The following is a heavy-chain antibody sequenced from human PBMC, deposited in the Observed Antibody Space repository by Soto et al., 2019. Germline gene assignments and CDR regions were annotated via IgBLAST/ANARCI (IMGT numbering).Heavy chain of an antibody. CDR3: ARGGVLRYFDWLLYKAWSPGAVASWFDP. CDR2: INPNSGGT. Sequence: GASVKVSCKASGYTFTGYYMHWVRQAPGQGLEWMGWINPNSGGTNYAQKFQGWVTMTRDTSISTAYMELSRLRSDDTAVYYCARGGVLRYFDWLLYKAWSPGAVASWFDPWGQGTLVTVSS. V-gene: IGHV1-2*04. CDR1: GYTFTGYY. D-gene: IGHD3-9*01. J-gene: IGHJ5*02.